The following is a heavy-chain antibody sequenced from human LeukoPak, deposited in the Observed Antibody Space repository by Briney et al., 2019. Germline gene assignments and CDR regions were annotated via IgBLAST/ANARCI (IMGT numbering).Heavy chain of an antibody. CDR1: GYTFTSYY. CDR2: INPSGGST. J-gene: IGHJ4*02. Sequence: ASVKVSCKASGYTFTSYYMHWVRQAPGQGLEWMGIINPSGGSTSYAQKFQGRVTMTRDTSISTAYMELSRLRSDDTAVYYCARNYGDYGRLGYWGQGTLVTVSS. V-gene: IGHV1-46*01. CDR3: ARNYGDYGRLGY. D-gene: IGHD4-17*01.